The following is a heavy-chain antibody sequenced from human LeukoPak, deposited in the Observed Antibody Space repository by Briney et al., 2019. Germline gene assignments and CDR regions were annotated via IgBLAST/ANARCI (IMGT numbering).Heavy chain of an antibody. Sequence: ASVKVSCKASGGTFSSYAISWVRQAPGQGLEWMGGIIPIFGTANYAQKFQGRVTITADESTSTAYMEMSSLRSEDTAVYYCARVTNDYDFWSGSIYYYFGYWGQGALVTVSS. D-gene: IGHD3-3*01. CDR1: GGTFSSYA. CDR2: IIPIFGTA. V-gene: IGHV1-69*01. CDR3: ARVTNDYDFWSGSIYYYFGY. J-gene: IGHJ4*02.